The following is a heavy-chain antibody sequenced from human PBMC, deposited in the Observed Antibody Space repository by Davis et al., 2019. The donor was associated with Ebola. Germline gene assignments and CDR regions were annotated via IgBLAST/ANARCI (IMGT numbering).Heavy chain of an antibody. CDR2: ISAYNGNT. Sequence: ASVKVSCKASGYTFTSYGISWVRQAPGQGLEWMGWISAYNGNTNYAQKLQGRVTMTTDTSTSTAYTELRSLRSDDTAVYYCARDLGWFGELLSYYFDYWGQGTLVTVSS. V-gene: IGHV1-18*01. CDR1: GYTFTSYG. J-gene: IGHJ4*02. D-gene: IGHD3-10*01. CDR3: ARDLGWFGELLSYYFDY.